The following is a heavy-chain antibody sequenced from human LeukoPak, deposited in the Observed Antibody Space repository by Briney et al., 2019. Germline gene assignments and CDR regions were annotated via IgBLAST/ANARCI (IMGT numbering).Heavy chain of an antibody. D-gene: IGHD5-12*01. Sequence: GGSLRLSCAASGFTFSDYYMSWIRQAPGKGLEWVSYISSSGSTIYYADSVKGRFTISRDNAKNSLYLQMNSLRAEDTGVYYCARVWPPPGPGGYDSGGYYHYGMDVWGQGTTVTVSS. CDR1: GFTFSDYY. V-gene: IGHV3-11*01. J-gene: IGHJ6*02. CDR2: ISSSGSTI. CDR3: ARVWPPPGPGGYDSGGYYHYGMDV.